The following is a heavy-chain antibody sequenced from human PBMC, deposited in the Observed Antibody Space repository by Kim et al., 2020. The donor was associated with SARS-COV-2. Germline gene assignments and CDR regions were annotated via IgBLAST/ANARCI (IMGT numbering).Heavy chain of an antibody. CDR3: AREAVVGSFDY. D-gene: IGHD6-19*01. Sequence: NKRYSRKFQARVSITRDKSATTAYLELSGLRSEDTAIYYCAREAVVGSFDYWGRGTLVTVSS. CDR2: NK. J-gene: IGHJ4*02. V-gene: IGHV1-3*01.